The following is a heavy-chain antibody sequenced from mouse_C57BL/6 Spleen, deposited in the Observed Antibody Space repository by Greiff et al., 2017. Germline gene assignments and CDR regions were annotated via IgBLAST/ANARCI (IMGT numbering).Heavy chain of an antibody. J-gene: IGHJ2*01. V-gene: IGHV5-16*01. CDR1: GFTFSDYY. CDR3: ARGTWFDY. Sequence: EVKVVESEGGLVQPGSSMKLSCTASGFTFSDYYMAWVRQVPEKGLEWVANINYDGSSTYYLDSLKSRFIISRDNAKNILYLQMSSLKSEDTATYYCARGTWFDYWGQGTTLTVSS. CDR2: INYDGSST.